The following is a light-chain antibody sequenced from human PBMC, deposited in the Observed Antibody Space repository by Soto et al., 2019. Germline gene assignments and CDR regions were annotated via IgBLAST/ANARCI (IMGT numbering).Light chain of an antibody. J-gene: IGKJ5*01. CDR1: QSVSSSY. CDR2: GAS. V-gene: IGKV3-20*01. CDR3: QQYGSSPT. Sequence: EILLMQSPGTLSLSPGERATLSCRASQSVSSSYLAWYQQKPGQAPRLLIYGASRRATGIPDRFSGSGSGTDFTLTISRLEPEDFAVYYCQQYGSSPTFGQGTRLEIK.